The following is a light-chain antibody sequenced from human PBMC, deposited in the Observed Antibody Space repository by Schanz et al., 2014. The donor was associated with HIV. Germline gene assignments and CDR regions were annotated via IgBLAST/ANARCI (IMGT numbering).Light chain of an antibody. CDR1: QTITDS. CDR2: KAS. J-gene: IGKJ1*01. CDR3: HQYATSSWT. V-gene: IGKV1-5*03. Sequence: DIHMTQSPSTLSASVGDRVTITCRASQTITDSLAWYQQKPGKAPKLLIYKASNLESGVPSRFIGSGSGTEFTLTIINLQPDDSATYYCHQYATSSWTFGQGTKVEIK.